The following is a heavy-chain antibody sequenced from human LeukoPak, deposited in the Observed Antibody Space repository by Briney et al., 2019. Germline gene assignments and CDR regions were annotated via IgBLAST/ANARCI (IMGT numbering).Heavy chain of an antibody. V-gene: IGHV4-59*01. CDR3: ARGQYSGSCFDN. J-gene: IGHJ4*02. CDR2: IYFSGYT. D-gene: IGHD1-26*01. Sequence: SETLSLTCTISGGSINGYFWSWIRQPPGKGLEWIGYIYFSGYTRYNPSLKSRVTILVDTSKNQFSLKVSSVTAADTAVYYCARGQYSGSCFDNWGQGSLVTVSS. CDR1: GGSINGYF.